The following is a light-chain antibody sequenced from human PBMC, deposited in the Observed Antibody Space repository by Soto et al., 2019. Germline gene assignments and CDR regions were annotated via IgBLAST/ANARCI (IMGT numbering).Light chain of an antibody. V-gene: IGLV2-8*01. Sequence: QSALTQPPSASGSPGQSVTISCTGTSSDVGGYNYVSWYQQHPGKAPKLMIYEVSKRPSGVPDSFSGSKSGNTASLTVSGLQAEDEADNYCSSYAGSAHVVFGGGTQLTVL. J-gene: IGLJ2*01. CDR1: SSDVGGYNY. CDR3: SSYAGSAHVV. CDR2: EVS.